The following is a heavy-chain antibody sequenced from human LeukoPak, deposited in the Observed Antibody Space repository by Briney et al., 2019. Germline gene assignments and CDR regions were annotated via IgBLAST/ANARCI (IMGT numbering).Heavy chain of an antibody. Sequence: GGSLRLSCAASGFTFSSYAMHWVRQAPGKGLEWVAVISYDGSNKYYADSVKGRFTISRDNSKNTLYLQMNSLRAEDTAVYYCAKDPNSSGYWDYWGQGTLVTVSS. J-gene: IGHJ4*02. V-gene: IGHV3-30-3*01. CDR2: ISYDGSNK. CDR1: GFTFSSYA. CDR3: AKDPNSSGYWDY. D-gene: IGHD3-22*01.